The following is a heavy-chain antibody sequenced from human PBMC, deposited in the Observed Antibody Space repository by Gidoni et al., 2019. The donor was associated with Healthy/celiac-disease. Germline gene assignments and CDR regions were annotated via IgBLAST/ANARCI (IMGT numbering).Heavy chain of an antibody. V-gene: IGHV4-4*07. Sequence: QVQLQESGPGLVKPSETLSLTCTVSGGSIRSYYWSWIRTPAGKVLEWIGRIYTSWNTNYNPSLKSRVTMSVDTSKNQFSLKLSSVTAADTAVYYCARDHYDSSGYYFTAFDIWGQGTMVTVSS. CDR3: ARDHYDSSGYYFTAFDI. CDR2: IYTSWNT. J-gene: IGHJ3*02. D-gene: IGHD3-22*01. CDR1: GGSIRSYY.